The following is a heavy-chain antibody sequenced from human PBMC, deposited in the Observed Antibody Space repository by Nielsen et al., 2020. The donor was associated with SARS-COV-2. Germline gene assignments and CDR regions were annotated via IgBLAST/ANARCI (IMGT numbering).Heavy chain of an antibody. J-gene: IGHJ4*02. CDR3: ARETIEHTSSFFDF. CDR1: GFTFSSYG. CDR2: IWYDGSNK. D-gene: IGHD6-6*01. Sequence: GESLKISCAASGFTFSSYGMHWVRQAPGKGLEWVAVIWYDGSNKYYADSVKGRFTISRDNSRNTLYLQMTSLRAEDTAVYYCARETIEHTSSFFDFWGQGTLVTVSS. V-gene: IGHV3-33*01.